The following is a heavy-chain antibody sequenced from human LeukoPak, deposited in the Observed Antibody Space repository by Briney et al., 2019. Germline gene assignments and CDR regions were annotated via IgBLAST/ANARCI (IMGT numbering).Heavy chain of an antibody. Sequence: SETLSLTCAVYGGSFSGYYWSWIRQPPGKGLEWIGEINHSGSTNYNPSLKSRVTISVDTSKNQFSLKLSSVTAADTAVYYCARRGVAAAGNRRYYYYYYMDVWGKGTTVTVSS. J-gene: IGHJ6*03. CDR1: GGSFSGYY. CDR3: ARRGVAAAGNRRYYYYYYMDV. CDR2: INHSGST. V-gene: IGHV4-34*01. D-gene: IGHD6-13*01.